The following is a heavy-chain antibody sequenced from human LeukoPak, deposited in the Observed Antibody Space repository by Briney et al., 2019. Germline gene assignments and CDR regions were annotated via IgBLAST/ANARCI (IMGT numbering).Heavy chain of an antibody. CDR3: AVVGGSWYEYYFDY. Sequence: GASVEVSCAASGGTFSSYAISWVRQAPGQGLEWMGGIIPIFGTANYAQKFQGRVTITADESTSTAYMELSSLRSEDTAVYYCAVVGGSWYEYYFDYWGQGTLVTVSS. V-gene: IGHV1-69*13. CDR1: GGTFSSYA. D-gene: IGHD6-13*01. J-gene: IGHJ4*02. CDR2: IIPIFGTA.